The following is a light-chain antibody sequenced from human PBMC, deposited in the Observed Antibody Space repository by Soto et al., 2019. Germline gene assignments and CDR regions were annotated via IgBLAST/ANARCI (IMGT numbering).Light chain of an antibody. V-gene: IGKV3D-20*02. J-gene: IGKJ4*01. CDR3: QQRSNWPLT. CDR1: QRVSDNY. CDR2: AAS. Sequence: EIVFTQSPGTLSLSPGERAPLSCRASQRVSDNYLAWYQQKPGQAPRLLMYAASNRATGIPARFSGSGSGTDFTHTISSLEPEDFAVYYCQQRSNWPLTFGGGTKVDIK.